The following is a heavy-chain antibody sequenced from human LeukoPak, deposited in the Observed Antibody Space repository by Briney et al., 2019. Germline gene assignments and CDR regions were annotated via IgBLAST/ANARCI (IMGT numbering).Heavy chain of an antibody. V-gene: IGHV3-33*06. D-gene: IGHD6-13*01. CDR1: GFTFSSYG. CDR3: AKEGEYSSSWYEPYFDY. Sequence: QPGRSLRLSCAASGFTFSSYGMHWVRQAPGKGLEWVAVIWYDGSNKYYADSVKGRFTISRDNSKNTLYLQINRLRAEDTAVYYCAKEGEYSSSWYEPYFDYWGQGTLVTVSS. CDR2: IWYDGSNK. J-gene: IGHJ4*02.